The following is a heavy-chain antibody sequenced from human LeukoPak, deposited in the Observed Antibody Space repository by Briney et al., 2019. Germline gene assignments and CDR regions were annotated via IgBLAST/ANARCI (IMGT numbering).Heavy chain of an antibody. J-gene: IGHJ4*02. V-gene: IGHV4-39*01. Sequence: PSETLSLTCTVSGGSISSSSYYWGWIRPPPGKRLEWIGSIYYSGSAYYNPSLKSRVTISVDTSKNQLSLRLGSVTAADTAVYYCARSPVSVYCSGASCALHWGQGTLVTVSS. CDR2: IYYSGSA. D-gene: IGHD2-15*01. CDR1: GGSISSSSYY. CDR3: ARSPVSVYCSGASCALH.